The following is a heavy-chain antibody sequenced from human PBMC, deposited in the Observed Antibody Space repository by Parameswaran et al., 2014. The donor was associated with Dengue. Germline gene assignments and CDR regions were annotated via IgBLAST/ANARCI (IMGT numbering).Heavy chain of an antibody. CDR3: ARRYCSRTSCYTYWFDP. J-gene: IGHJ5*02. Sequence: VRQMPGKGLEWMGIIYPGDSDTRYSPSFQGQVTISADKSISTAYLQWNSLKASDTAMYYCARRYCSRTSCYTYWFDPWGQGTLVTVSS. D-gene: IGHD2-2*02. V-gene: IGHV5-51*01. CDR2: IYPGDSDT.